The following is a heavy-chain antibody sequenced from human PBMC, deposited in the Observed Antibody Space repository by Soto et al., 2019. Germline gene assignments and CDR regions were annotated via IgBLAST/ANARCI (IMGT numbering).Heavy chain of an antibody. V-gene: IGHV5-51*03. CDR3: ARLGYCSTTSCYLGDY. CDR1: GYNFPRSW. D-gene: IGHD2-2*01. J-gene: IGHJ4*02. Sequence: DVQLVQSGAEVKKPGESLKISCKGSGYNFPRSWIGWVRQMPGKGLEWMGIIYPADSDTRYSPSFQGQVTISVDKSTSTTYLHRSSLKDSDTAMYYCARLGYCSTTSCYLGDYWGQGTLVTVSS. CDR2: IYPADSDT.